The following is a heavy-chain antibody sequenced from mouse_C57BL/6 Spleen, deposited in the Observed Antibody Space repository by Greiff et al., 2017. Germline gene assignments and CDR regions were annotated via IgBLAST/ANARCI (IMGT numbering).Heavy chain of an antibody. CDR3: ARNYGSSVYAMDY. J-gene: IGHJ4*01. V-gene: IGHV5-6*01. Sequence: DVHLVESGGDLVKPGGSLKLSCAASGFTFSSYGMSWVRQTPDKRLEWVATISSGGSYTYYPDSVKGRFTISRDNAKNTLYLQMSSLKSEDTAMYYCARNYGSSVYAMDYWGQGTSVTVSS. CDR2: ISSGGSYT. D-gene: IGHD1-1*01. CDR1: GFTFSSYG.